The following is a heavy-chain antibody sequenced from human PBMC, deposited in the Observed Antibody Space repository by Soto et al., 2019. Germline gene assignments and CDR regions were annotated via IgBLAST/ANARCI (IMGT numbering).Heavy chain of an antibody. J-gene: IGHJ4*02. Sequence: EVQLLESGGGLVQPGGSLRLSCAASGFTFSSYAMSWVRQAPGKGLEWVSAISGSGGSTYYADSVKGRFTISRDNSKNTLYLQMNSLRGEDTAVYYCAKGWEKDYDSGDPRDPFDYWGQGTLVTVSS. V-gene: IGHV3-23*01. CDR1: GFTFSSYA. CDR3: AKGWEKDYDSGDPRDPFDY. CDR2: ISGSGGST. D-gene: IGHD4-17*01.